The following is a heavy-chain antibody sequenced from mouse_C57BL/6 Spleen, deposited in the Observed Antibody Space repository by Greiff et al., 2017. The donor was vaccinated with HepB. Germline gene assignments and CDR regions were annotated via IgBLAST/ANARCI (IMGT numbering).Heavy chain of an antibody. V-gene: IGHV3-6*01. CDR2: ISYDGSN. CDR1: GYSITSGYY. D-gene: IGHD1-1*01. Sequence: EVKLQESGPGLVKPSQSLSLTCSVTGYSITSGYYWNWIRQFPGNKLEWMGYISYDGSNNYNPSLKNRISITRDTSKNQFFLKLNSVTTEDTATYYCAPAAYYYGSSYWYFDVWGTGTTVTVSS. J-gene: IGHJ1*02. CDR3: APAAYYYGSSYWYFDV.